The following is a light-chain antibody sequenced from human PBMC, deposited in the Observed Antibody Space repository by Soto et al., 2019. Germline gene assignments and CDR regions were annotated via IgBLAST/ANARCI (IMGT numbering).Light chain of an antibody. V-gene: IGKV1-5*03. CDR3: QQYDSYWT. CDR2: KAS. J-gene: IGKJ1*01. CDR1: QSIGNL. Sequence: DIQMTQSPSTLSASVGDRVTITCRASQSIGNLLAWYQQKPGKAPKLLIYKASTLDSGVPSRFSGSGSGTEFTLTISSLQPDDFATYYCQQYDSYWTFGQGTKVDI.